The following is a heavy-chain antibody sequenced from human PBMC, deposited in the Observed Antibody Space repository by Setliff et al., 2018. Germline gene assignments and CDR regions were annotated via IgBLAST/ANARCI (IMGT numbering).Heavy chain of an antibody. D-gene: IGHD4-17*01. Sequence: PGGSLSLSCAASGFTFGSYAMTWVRQAPGKGLEWVSTVTGGGDSTFYADSVKGRFTVSRDNSKNTLYLQMNSLRVEDTAVYHCAKGTTATIKHFDNWGQGILVTVSS. V-gene: IGHV3-23*01. CDR2: VTGGGDST. J-gene: IGHJ4*02. CDR3: AKGTTATIKHFDN. CDR1: GFTFGSYA.